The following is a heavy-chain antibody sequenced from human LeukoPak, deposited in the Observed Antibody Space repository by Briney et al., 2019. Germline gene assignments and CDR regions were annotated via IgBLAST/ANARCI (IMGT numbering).Heavy chain of an antibody. Sequence: GGSLRLSCAASGFTFSSYSMSWVRQAPGKGLEWVSYISSSSGSIYYADSVKGRFTISRDNAKNSLYLQMNSLRDEDTAVYFCARGSSSWDYFDYWGQGTLVTVSS. V-gene: IGHV3-48*02. CDR1: GFTFSSYS. J-gene: IGHJ4*02. CDR2: ISSSSGSI. CDR3: ARGSSSWDYFDY. D-gene: IGHD6-13*01.